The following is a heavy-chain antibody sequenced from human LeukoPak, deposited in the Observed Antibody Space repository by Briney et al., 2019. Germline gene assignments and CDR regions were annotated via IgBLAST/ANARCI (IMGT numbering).Heavy chain of an antibody. CDR1: GFTFSNYW. CDR3: ARDQYYSSSD. J-gene: IGHJ4*02. V-gene: IGHV3-7*03. Sequence: GGSLRLSCAASGFTFSNYWMSWVRQAPGKGLEWVANIREDGSEKYYVDAVKGRFTISRDNAKKSLFLQMNSLRAEDTAVYYCARDQYYSSSDWGQGTLVTVSS. CDR2: IREDGSEK. D-gene: IGHD6-19*01.